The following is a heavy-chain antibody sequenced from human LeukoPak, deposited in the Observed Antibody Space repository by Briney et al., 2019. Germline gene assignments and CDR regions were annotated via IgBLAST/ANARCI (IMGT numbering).Heavy chain of an antibody. V-gene: IGHV3-23*01. CDR1: TFSFSDYA. J-gene: IGHJ4*02. CDR3: AKDINPLIAAAGNTGFDY. Sequence: GGSLRLSCAASTFSFSDYAMTWVRQAPGRGLEWVSTISGGGDATYYAHSVKGRFAVSRDNSKKTLYLQMNSLRAEDTALYYCAKDINPLIAAAGNTGFDYWGQGTLVTVSS. D-gene: IGHD6-13*01. CDR2: ISGGGDAT.